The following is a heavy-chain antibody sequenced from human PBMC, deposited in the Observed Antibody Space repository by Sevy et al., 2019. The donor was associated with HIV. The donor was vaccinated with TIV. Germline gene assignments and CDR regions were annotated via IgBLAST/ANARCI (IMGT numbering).Heavy chain of an antibody. D-gene: IGHD3-10*01. J-gene: IGHJ4*02. Sequence: SKTLSLTCTVSGVSISSSSYDWGWIRQPPGKGLEWIASFFFTGSTYYNPSLKSRVTISVDTSNNQFSLKLNSVTAADTALYYCARQGGLVDRAFDYWGQGTLVTVSS. CDR2: FFFTGST. CDR1: GVSISSSSYD. V-gene: IGHV4-39*01. CDR3: ARQGGLVDRAFDY.